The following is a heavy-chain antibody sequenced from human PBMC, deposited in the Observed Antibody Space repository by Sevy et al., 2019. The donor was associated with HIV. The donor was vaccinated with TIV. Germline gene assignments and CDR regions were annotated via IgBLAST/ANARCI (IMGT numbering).Heavy chain of an antibody. Sequence: GGSLRLSCAASGIAFSTYAMFWVRQAPGKGLEWVSSISAGGYSTYYADAGKGRFTLSRDNSRNTLDLQMNSLRADDTAVYYCARARGSYAFDIWGQGTMVTVSS. J-gene: IGHJ3*02. D-gene: IGHD3-10*01. CDR3: ARARGSYAFDI. V-gene: IGHV3-23*01. CDR2: ISAGGYST. CDR1: GIAFSTYA.